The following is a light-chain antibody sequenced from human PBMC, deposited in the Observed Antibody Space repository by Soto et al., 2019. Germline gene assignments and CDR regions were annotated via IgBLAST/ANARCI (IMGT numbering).Light chain of an antibody. J-gene: IGKJ1*01. CDR1: QSVSSSY. V-gene: IGKV3-20*01. CDR2: GAS. CDR3: LQYGGSPRT. Sequence: EIVLTQSPGTLSLSPGERATLSCRASQSVSSSYLAWYQQKPGQAPRLLIYGASSRATGIPDRFSGSGSGTDFTLTISRLEPEDFAVYYCLQYGGSPRTFGQGTKVDIK.